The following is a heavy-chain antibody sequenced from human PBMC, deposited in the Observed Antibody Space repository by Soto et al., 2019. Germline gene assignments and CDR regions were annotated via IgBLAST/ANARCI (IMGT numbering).Heavy chain of an antibody. CDR1: GFSFSDYY. J-gene: IGHJ5*02. CDR2: ISSSGNSI. CDR3: VRDDDYGGTNNWFDP. Sequence: QEQLVESGGGVGKPGGSLRLSCTASGFSFSDYYMSWIRQAPGKGLECIAYISSSGNSIYYADSVKGRFTVSRDNAKNSLYLHMNSLTAEDTAMYYCVRDDDYGGTNNWFDPWGQGTLVTVSS. D-gene: IGHD4-17*01. V-gene: IGHV3-11*01.